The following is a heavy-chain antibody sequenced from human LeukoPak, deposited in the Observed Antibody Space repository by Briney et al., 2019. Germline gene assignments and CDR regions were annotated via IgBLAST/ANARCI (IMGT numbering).Heavy chain of an antibody. D-gene: IGHD4-17*01. J-gene: IGHJ4*02. Sequence: GASVKVSCKASGGTFSSYAISWVRQAPGQGLEWMGGIIPIFGTANYAQKFQGRVTITTDESTSTAYMELSSLRSEDTAVYYCARDLRADYGDYYFDYWGPGNPGHRLL. CDR3: ARDLRADYGDYYFDY. CDR2: IIPIFGTA. V-gene: IGHV1-69*05. CDR1: GGTFSSYA.